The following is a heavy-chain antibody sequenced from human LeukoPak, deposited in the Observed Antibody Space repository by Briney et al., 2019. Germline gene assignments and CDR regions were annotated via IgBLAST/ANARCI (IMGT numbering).Heavy chain of an antibody. D-gene: IGHD6-13*01. CDR1: GSTSRSYS. CDR3: AKAGEGVAAAGGDYFDY. V-gene: IGHV3-23*01. Sequence: GGSRRPSVVPPGSTSRSYSINGVGKAPGKGRGGVSPIVGSGGSTYYADSVKGRFTISRDNSKNTLYLQMNSLRAEDTAVYYCAKAGEGVAAAGGDYFDYWGQGTLVTVSS. J-gene: IGHJ4*02. CDR2: IVGSGGST.